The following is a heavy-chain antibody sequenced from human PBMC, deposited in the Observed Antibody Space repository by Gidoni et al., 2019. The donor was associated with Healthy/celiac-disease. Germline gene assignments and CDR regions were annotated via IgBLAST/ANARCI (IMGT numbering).Heavy chain of an antibody. CDR1: GFSLSTSGVG. CDR2: IYWNDDK. Sequence: QITLKESGPTLVQPTQTLTLTCTFPGFSLSTSGVGVGWIRQPPGKALDRLSLIYWNDDKTYSPSLKSRLTITKDTSKNQVVLTMTNMDPVDTATYYCAHRGKAHYGDYLYYFDYWGQGTLVTVSS. D-gene: IGHD4-17*01. V-gene: IGHV2-5*01. J-gene: IGHJ4*02. CDR3: AHRGKAHYGDYLYYFDY.